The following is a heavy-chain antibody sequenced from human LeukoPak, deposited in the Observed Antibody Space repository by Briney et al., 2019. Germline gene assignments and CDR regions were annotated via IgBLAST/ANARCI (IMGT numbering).Heavy chain of an antibody. J-gene: IGHJ3*02. Sequence: GGSLRLSCAASGFTFSDYYMSWIRQAPGKGLEWVSYISSSGSTIYYADSVKGRFTISRDNAKNSLYLQMNSLRAEDTAVYYCANQYSSGWYGEAFDIWGQGTMVTVSS. D-gene: IGHD6-19*01. CDR1: GFTFSDYY. V-gene: IGHV3-11*04. CDR2: ISSSGSTI. CDR3: ANQYSSGWYGEAFDI.